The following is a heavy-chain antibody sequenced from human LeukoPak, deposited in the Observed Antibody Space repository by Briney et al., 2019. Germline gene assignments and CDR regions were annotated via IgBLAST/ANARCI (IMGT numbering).Heavy chain of an antibody. D-gene: IGHD3-22*01. J-gene: IGHJ4*02. CDR2: ISETSIYI. V-gene: IGHV3-21*01. CDR1: GFTFSSYT. Sequence: GSLRLSCAGSGFTFSSYTMNWVRHAPGKGLEWVSSISETSIYINYADSVKGRFTISRDNAKYSLYLQMNSLGDEDTAVYYCARDSYYSDTSGYYFDDWGQGTLVSVSS. CDR3: ARDSYYSDTSGYYFDD.